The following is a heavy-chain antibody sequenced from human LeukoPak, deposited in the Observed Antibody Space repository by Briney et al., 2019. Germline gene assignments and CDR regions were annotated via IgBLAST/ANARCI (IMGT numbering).Heavy chain of an antibody. D-gene: IGHD6-13*01. CDR3: ASSNWYSYGIDV. Sequence: ASVKVSCKASGYTFTSYCLHWVRQAPGQGLEWMGIINPTAGSTSHVQRFRGRITLTRDTSASTVYMELSSLRSEDTAVYYCASSNWYSYGIDVWGKGTTVTDSS. CDR2: INPTAGST. V-gene: IGHV1-46*01. CDR1: GYTFTSYC. J-gene: IGHJ6*04.